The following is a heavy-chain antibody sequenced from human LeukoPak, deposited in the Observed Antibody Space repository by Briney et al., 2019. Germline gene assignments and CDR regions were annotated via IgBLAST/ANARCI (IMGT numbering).Heavy chain of an antibody. Sequence: PSETLSLTCAVYGGSFSGYYWSWIRQPPGKGLEWIGEINHSGSTNYNPSLKSRVTISVDTSKNQFSLKLSSVTAADTAVYYCELEIDAFDIWGQGTMDTVSS. J-gene: IGHJ3*02. CDR1: GGSFSGYY. V-gene: IGHV4-34*01. D-gene: IGHD1-1*01. CDR3: ELEIDAFDI. CDR2: INHSGST.